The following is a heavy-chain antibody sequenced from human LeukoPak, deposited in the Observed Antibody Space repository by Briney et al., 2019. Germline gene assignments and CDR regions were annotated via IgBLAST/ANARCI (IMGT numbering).Heavy chain of an antibody. V-gene: IGHV3-7*01. CDR2: INEDGSKQ. Sequence: GGSLRLSCVASGFTFSSYWMTWVRQAPGKGLEWVANINEDGSKQYSVDSVKGRFAMSRDNAKNSLYLQMDSLRVEDTAVYYRARVSRRGYYGEYWGQGTLVTVSS. CDR3: ARVSRRGYYGEY. J-gene: IGHJ4*02. D-gene: IGHD3-3*01. CDR1: GFTFSSYW.